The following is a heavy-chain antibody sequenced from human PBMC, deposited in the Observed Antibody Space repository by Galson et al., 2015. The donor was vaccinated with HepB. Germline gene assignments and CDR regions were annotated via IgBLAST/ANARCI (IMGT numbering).Heavy chain of an antibody. D-gene: IGHD3-9*01. CDR3: ARVAIRVDMLTGYMGGFDY. V-gene: IGHV1-3*01. CDR1: GYTFTSYA. CDR2: INAGNGNT. J-gene: IGHJ4*02. Sequence: SVKVSCKASGYTFTSYAMHWVRQAPGQRLEWMGWINAGNGNTKYSQKFQGRVTITRDTSASTAYMELSSLRSEDTAVYYCARVAIRVDMLTGYMGGFDYWGQGTLVAVSS.